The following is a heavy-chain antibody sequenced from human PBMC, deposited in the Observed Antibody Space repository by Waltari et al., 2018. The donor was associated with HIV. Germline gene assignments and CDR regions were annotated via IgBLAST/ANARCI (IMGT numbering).Heavy chain of an antibody. CDR2: ISFDGSNK. Sequence: QVQLVESGGGVVQPGRSLRLSCAASGFTFRTYGMHWVRQAPGKGLEWVAVISFDGSNKYYADSVRGRFTISRDNSKKKVFLQMNSLRLDDSALYYCATGQQVWETWSQLDYWGQGTLVIVSS. J-gene: IGHJ4*02. V-gene: IGHV3-30*03. CDR3: ATGQQVWETWSQLDY. D-gene: IGHD1-1*01. CDR1: GFTFRTYG.